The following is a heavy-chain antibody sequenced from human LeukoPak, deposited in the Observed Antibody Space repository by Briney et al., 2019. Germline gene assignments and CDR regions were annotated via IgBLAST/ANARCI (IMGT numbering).Heavy chain of an antibody. D-gene: IGHD2-15*01. J-gene: IGHJ5*02. CDR2: INRSGS. CDR1: GGSISNYF. V-gene: IGHV4-59*01. Sequence: SETLSLTCTVSGGSISNYFWSWIRQPPGKGLEWIGFINRSGSKYSPSLKSRVTISLETSKNQFSLKVNSVTAADTAVYYCARDLERHVIGGFDPWGQGTLVTVSS. CDR3: ARDLERHVIGGFDP.